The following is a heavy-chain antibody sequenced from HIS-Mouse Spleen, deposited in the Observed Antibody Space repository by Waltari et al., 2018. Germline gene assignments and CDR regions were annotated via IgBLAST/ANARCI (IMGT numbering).Heavy chain of an antibody. CDR2: ISYDGSNK. CDR1: GFTFSSYG. CDR3: AKKPPPLPVRDAFDI. Sequence: QVQLVESGGGVVQPGRSLRLSCAASGFTFSSYGMHWVRQAPGKGREWVAIISYDGSNKYDAASVKGRFTISRDNSKNTLYLQMNSLRAEDTAVYYCAKKPPPLPVRDAFDIWGQGTMVTVSS. J-gene: IGHJ3*02. V-gene: IGHV3-30*18. D-gene: IGHD3-10*01.